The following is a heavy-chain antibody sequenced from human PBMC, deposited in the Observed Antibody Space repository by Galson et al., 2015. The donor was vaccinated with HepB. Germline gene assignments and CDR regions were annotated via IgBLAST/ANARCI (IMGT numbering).Heavy chain of an antibody. CDR3: ARGRGGTSYYYYYYMDV. Sequence: SVKVSCKASGYTFTSYDINWARQATGQGLEWMGWMNPNSGNTGYAQKFQGRVTMTRNTSISTAYMELSSLRSEDTAVYYCARGRGGTSYYYYYYMDVWGKGTTVTVSS. D-gene: IGHD1-26*01. J-gene: IGHJ6*03. V-gene: IGHV1-8*01. CDR2: MNPNSGNT. CDR1: GYTFTSYD.